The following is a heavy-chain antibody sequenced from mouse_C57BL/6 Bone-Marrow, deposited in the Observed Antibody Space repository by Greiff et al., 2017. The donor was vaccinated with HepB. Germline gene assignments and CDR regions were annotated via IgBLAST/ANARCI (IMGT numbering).Heavy chain of an antibody. V-gene: IGHV1-55*01. CDR3: ARRVYYGSSHDY. Sequence: VKLQQPGAELVKPGASVKMSCKASGYTFTSYWITWVKQRPGQGLEWIGDIYPGSGSTNYNEKFKSKATLTVDTSSSTAYMQLSSLTSEDSAVYYCARRVYYGSSHDYWGQGTTLTVSS. J-gene: IGHJ2*01. CDR2: IYPGSGST. CDR1: GYTFTSYW. D-gene: IGHD1-1*01.